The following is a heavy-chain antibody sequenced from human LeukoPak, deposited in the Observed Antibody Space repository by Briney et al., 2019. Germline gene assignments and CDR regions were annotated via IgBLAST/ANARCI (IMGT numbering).Heavy chain of an antibody. CDR1: GFTFSSYS. J-gene: IGHJ6*02. CDR2: ISSSSSII. V-gene: IGHV3-48*01. CDR3: ARGRMGWGLVPYYGMDV. D-gene: IGHD3/OR15-3a*01. Sequence: GGSLRLSCAASGFTFSSYSMNWVRQAPGKGLEGVSYISSSSSIIYYVDSVKGGFTISRDHAKNSLYLQMNRLSGEDTAVYYCARGRMGWGLVPYYGMDVWGQGTTVTVSS.